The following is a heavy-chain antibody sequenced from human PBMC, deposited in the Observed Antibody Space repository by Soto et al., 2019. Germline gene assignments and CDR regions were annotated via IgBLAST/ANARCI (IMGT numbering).Heavy chain of an antibody. J-gene: IGHJ5*02. D-gene: IGHD3-22*01. CDR1: GGTFGSDA. Sequence: SVKVSCKASGGTFGSDAITWVRQAPGQGLEWVGRIIPIFGTTNYAQNLQSRVTISADKSTLTSYMELHSLTSDDTALYYCARDRTDSGYYTNWLDPWGQGTQVTVSS. CDR3: ARDRTDSGYYTNWLDP. V-gene: IGHV1-69*06. CDR2: IIPIFGTT.